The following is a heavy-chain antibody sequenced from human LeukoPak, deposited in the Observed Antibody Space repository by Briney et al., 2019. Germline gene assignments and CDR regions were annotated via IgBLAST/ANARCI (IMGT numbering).Heavy chain of an antibody. D-gene: IGHD4-23*01. CDR1: AFAFSSYW. CDR3: ARDRGYSSFDY. CDR2: IKEDGSEI. Sequence: GGSLRLSCEASAFAFSSYWMSWVRQAPGKGLEWVANIKEDGSEINYVDSVKGRFTISRDNAKNSLFLQMNSLRVEDTAVYYCARDRGYSSFDYWGQGTLVTVSS. V-gene: IGHV3-7*01. J-gene: IGHJ4*02.